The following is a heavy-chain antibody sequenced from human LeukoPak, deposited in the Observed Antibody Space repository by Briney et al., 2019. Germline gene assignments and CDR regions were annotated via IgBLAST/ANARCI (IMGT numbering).Heavy chain of an antibody. D-gene: IGHD1-7*01. J-gene: IGHJ4*02. V-gene: IGHV3-7*01. Sequence: GGSLRLSCAASGFTLSSHWMTWVRQAPGKGLEWVANINQDGSAKYYVDSVKGRSTISRDNAKNSMYLQMNRLRVEDTAVYYCARWEIRGTAHQLDYWGQGTLDTVSS. CDR2: INQDGSAK. CDR1: GFTLSSHW. CDR3: ARWEIRGTAHQLDY.